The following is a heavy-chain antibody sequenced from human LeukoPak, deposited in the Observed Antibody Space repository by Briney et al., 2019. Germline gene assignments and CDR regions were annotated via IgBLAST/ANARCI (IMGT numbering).Heavy chain of an antibody. CDR2: ISGSGGST. CDR1: GFTFSSYA. D-gene: IGHD3-16*01. V-gene: IGHV3-23*01. Sequence: GGSLRLSCAASGFTFSSYAMSWVRQAPGKGLEWVSAISGSGGSTYYADSVKGRFTISRDNSKNTLYLQMNSLRAEDTAVYYCARGSEYDYVWGSYGPHFDYWGQGTLVTVSS. J-gene: IGHJ4*02. CDR3: ARGSEYDYVWGSYGPHFDY.